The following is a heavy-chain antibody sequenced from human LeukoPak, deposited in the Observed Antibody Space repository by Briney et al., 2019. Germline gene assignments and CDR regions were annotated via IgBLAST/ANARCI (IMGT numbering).Heavy chain of an antibody. CDR3: AKDAKWPPTRSPFDY. Sequence: HSGGSLRLSCAASGFTFSSYGMHWVRQAPGKGLEWVAFIRYDGSNKYYADSVKGRFTISRDNSKNTLYLQMNSLRAEDTAVYYCAKDAKWPPTRSPFDYWGQGTLVTVSS. J-gene: IGHJ4*02. V-gene: IGHV3-30*02. CDR2: IRYDGSNK. D-gene: IGHD4/OR15-4a*01. CDR1: GFTFSSYG.